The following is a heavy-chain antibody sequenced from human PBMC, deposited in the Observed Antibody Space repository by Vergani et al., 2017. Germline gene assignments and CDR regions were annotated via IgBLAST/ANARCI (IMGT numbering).Heavy chain of an antibody. CDR3: ARRSGMVYDIFSGTKYFFDF. D-gene: IGHD3-9*01. V-gene: IGHV1-69-2*01. CDR2: FDPEDGET. J-gene: IGHJ4*01. CDR1: GYTFTDHY. Sequence: EVYLVQSGTEVKRPRATMRISCKVSGYTFTDHYMHWVKQAPGKGLEWMGLFDPEDGETTYSETFKGRVTITADISTDTAYLKLTSLRSEDTTVYYCARRSGMVYDIFSGTKYFFDFWGQGTLVTVSS.